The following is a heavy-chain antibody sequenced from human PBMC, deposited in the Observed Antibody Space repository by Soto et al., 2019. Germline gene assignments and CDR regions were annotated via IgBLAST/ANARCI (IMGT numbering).Heavy chain of an antibody. CDR3: ARGYCSGGRCYRPGYYYYMDV. J-gene: IGHJ6*03. D-gene: IGHD2-15*01. Sequence: QVQLVESGGGVVQPGRSLRLSCAASGFTFSSYGMHWVRQAPGKGLEWVAVIWYDGSNKYYADSVKGRFTISRDNSKNTLYLQMNSLRAEDTAVYYCARGYCSGGRCYRPGYYYYMDVWGKGTTVTVSS. V-gene: IGHV3-33*01. CDR1: GFTFSSYG. CDR2: IWYDGSNK.